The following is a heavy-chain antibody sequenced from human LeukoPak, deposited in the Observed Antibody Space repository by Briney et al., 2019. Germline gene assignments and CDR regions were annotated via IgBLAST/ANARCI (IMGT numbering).Heavy chain of an antibody. CDR3: ARVAHPSY. V-gene: IGHV1-2*02. CDR1: GYTFTDYY. Sequence: ASVKVSCKTSGYTFTDYYTHWVRQAPGQGLEWMASINPDSGVTNTAQKFQGRVTVTSDASITTFYLDLTILTYDDTAVYYCARVAHPSYWGQGTLVTVSS. CDR2: INPDSGVT. J-gene: IGHJ4*02.